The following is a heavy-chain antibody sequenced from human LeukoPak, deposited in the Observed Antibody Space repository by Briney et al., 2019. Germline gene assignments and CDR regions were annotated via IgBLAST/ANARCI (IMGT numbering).Heavy chain of an antibody. D-gene: IGHD5-18*01. CDR2: IYYSGST. J-gene: IGHJ3*02. V-gene: IGHV4-59*08. CDR3: ARLGGTAMFRRAAFDI. CDR1: GGSISSYY. Sequence: SETLSLTCTVSGGSISSYYWSWIRQPPGKGLEWIGYIYYSGSTNYNPSLKSRVTISVDTSKNQFSLKLSSVTAADTAVYYCARLGGTAMFRRAAFDIWGQATMVTVSS.